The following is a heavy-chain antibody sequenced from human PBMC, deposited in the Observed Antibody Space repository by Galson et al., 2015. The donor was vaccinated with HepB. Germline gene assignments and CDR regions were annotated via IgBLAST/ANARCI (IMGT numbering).Heavy chain of an antibody. CDR3: ARDPLHSSGLDDLYYFDY. CDR1: GGTFSSYA. Sequence: SVKVSCKASGGTFSSYAISWVRQAPGQGLEWMGGIIPIFGTANYAQKFQGRVTITADESTSTAYMELSSLRSEDTAVYYCARDPLHSSGLDDLYYFDYWGQGTLVTVSS. J-gene: IGHJ4*02. D-gene: IGHD6-19*01. CDR2: IIPIFGTA. V-gene: IGHV1-69*13.